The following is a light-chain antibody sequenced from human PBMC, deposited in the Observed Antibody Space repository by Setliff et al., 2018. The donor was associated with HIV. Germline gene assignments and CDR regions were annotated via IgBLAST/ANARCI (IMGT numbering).Light chain of an antibody. CDR2: DVS. V-gene: IGLV2-14*03. J-gene: IGLJ1*01. CDR3: SSYTSRTPLYV. Sequence: ALAQPASVSGSPGQSITISCTGTSSDVGGYNYVSWYQQHPGKAPQLIIYDVSNRPSGDSNRFSGSKSGNTASLTISGLQAEDEADYYCSSYTSRTPLYVFGTGTKVTVL. CDR1: SSDVGGYNY.